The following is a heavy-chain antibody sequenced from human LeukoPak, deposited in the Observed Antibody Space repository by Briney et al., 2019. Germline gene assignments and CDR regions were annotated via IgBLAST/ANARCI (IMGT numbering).Heavy chain of an antibody. CDR2: ISSSSTI. D-gene: IGHD4-17*01. J-gene: IGHJ4*02. V-gene: IGHV3-48*01. CDR3: ARATVFRYFDY. Sequence: GGSLRLSCAASGFTFSSYSMNWVRQAPGKGLEWVSYISSSSTIYYADSVKGRFTISRDNAKNSLYLQMNSLRAEDTAVYYCARATVFRYFDYWGQGTLVTVSS. CDR1: GFTFSSYS.